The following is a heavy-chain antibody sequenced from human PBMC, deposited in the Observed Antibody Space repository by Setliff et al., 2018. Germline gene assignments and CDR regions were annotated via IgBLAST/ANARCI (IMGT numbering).Heavy chain of an antibody. Sequence: PSETLSLTCTVSGASITNINYYWGLIRQPPGKGLEWIGSIYHSGQTFYNPSLKSRATLSVDTSKNQFSLRLTSVPAADTAVYYCARGGLAAAATHWGQGTLVTVSS. V-gene: IGHV4-39*07. D-gene: IGHD6-13*01. CDR3: ARGGLAAAATH. CDR2: IYHSGQT. J-gene: IGHJ4*02. CDR1: GASITNINYY.